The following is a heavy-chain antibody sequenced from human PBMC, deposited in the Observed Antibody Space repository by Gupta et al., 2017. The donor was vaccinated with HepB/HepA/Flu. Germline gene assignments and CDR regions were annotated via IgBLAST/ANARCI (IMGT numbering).Heavy chain of an antibody. Sequence: QVQLVQSGAEVKKPGASVKVSCKASGYTFPNYGITWVRQAPGQGLEWMGWIIFYSGNTNYAQKFQDRVTMTTDTSTRTAYMELRSLRSDDTAVYYCARKSDGFDIWGQGTMVTVSS. CDR1: GYTFPNYG. V-gene: IGHV1-18*01. CDR3: ARKSDGFDI. J-gene: IGHJ3*02. CDR2: IIFYSGNT.